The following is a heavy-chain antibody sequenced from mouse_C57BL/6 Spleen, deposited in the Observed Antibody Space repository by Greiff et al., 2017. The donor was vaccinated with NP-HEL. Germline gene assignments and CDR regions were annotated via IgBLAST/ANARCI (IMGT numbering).Heavy chain of an antibody. J-gene: IGHJ1*03. CDR1: GYSITSGYY. CDR3: ARGGLSDV. Sequence: EVQLQESGPGLVKPSQSLSLTCSVTGYSITSGYYWNWIRQFPGNKLEWKGYISYDGSNNYNPSLKNRISITRDTSKNQFFLKLNSVTTEDTATYYCARGGLSDVWGTGTTVTVSS. CDR2: ISYDGSN. V-gene: IGHV3-6*01.